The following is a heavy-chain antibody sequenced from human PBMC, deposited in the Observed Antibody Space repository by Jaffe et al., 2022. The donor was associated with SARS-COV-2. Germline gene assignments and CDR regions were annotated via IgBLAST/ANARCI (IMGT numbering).Heavy chain of an antibody. CDR2: ISSNDEK. Sequence: QVTLKESGPVVVQPTETLTLTCTVSGFSLNNPKMGVSWIRQTPGKALEWLADISSNDEKSYSSSLKTRLTISMDTSRSHVVLRMTNMEPVDTGTYYCARIGSAFYYYMDVWGKGTMVTVSS. V-gene: IGHV2-26*01. CDR1: GFSLNNPKMG. J-gene: IGHJ6*03. CDR3: ARIGSAFYYYMDV.